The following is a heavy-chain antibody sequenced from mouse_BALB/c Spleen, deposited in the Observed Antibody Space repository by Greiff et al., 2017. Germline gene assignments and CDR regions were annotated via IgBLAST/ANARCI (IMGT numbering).Heavy chain of an antibody. CDR2: IWAGGST. CDR3: ARVWDGAMDY. J-gene: IGHJ4*01. D-gene: IGHD4-1*01. CDR1: GFSLTSYG. V-gene: IGHV2-9*02. Sequence: VKLVESGPGLVAPSQSLSITCTVSGFSLTSYGVHWVRQPPGKGLEWLGVIWAGGSTNYNSALMSRLSISKDNSKSQVFLQMNSLQTDDTAMYYCARVWDGAMDYWGQGTSVTVSS.